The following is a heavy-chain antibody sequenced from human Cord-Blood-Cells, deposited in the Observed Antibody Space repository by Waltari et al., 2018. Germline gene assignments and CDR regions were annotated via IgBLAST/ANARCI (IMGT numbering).Heavy chain of an antibody. CDR2: INAGKGNT. J-gene: IGHJ4*02. D-gene: IGHD2-2*02. V-gene: IGHV1-3*01. CDR1: GYTFTSYA. Sequence: QVQLVQSGAAVKKPGASVKVSCKASGYTFTSYAMHWVRQAPGQRLEWMGWINAGKGNTKYSQKFQGRVTITRDTSASTAYMELSSLRSEDTAVYYCARGARIVVVPAAIDYWGQGTLVTVSS. CDR3: ARGARIVVVPAAIDY.